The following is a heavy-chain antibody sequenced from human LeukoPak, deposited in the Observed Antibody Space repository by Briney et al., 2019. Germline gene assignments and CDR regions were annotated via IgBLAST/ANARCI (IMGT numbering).Heavy chain of an antibody. CDR3: ARVLPRSSGWYFFDY. CDR1: GGSISSYY. V-gene: IGHV4-59*01. J-gene: IGHJ4*02. Sequence: PSETLSLTCTVSGGSISSYYWSWIRQPPGKGLEWIGHIYYSGSTNYNPSLKSRVTISVDTSKNQFSLKLNSVTAADTAVYYCARVLPRSSGWYFFDYWGQGTLVTVSS. CDR2: IYYSGST. D-gene: IGHD6-19*01.